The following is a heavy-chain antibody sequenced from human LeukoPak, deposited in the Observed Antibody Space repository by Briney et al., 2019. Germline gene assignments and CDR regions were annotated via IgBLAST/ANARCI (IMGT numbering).Heavy chain of an antibody. D-gene: IGHD5-18*01. CDR1: GYSISSGYY. Sequence: SETLSLTCAVSGYSISSGYYWGWIRQPPGKGLEWIGSIYHSGSTYYNPSLKSRVTISVDTSKNQFSLKLSSVTAADTAAYYCARHVRGYSYGSPGDYWGQGTLVTVSS. CDR2: IYHSGST. CDR3: ARHVRGYSYGSPGDY. V-gene: IGHV4-38-2*01. J-gene: IGHJ4*02.